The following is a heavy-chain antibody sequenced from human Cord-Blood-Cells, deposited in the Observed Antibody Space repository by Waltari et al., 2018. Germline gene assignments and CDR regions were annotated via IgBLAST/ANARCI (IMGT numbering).Heavy chain of an antibody. Sequence: QVQLVESGGGVVQPGRSLRLSCPASGFPFSPYALHWVRLAPGKGLEWVAVISYDGSNKYYADSVKGRFTISRDNSKNTLYLQMNSLRAEDTAVYYCARENPNGAGSYFDYWGQGTLVTVSS. CDR2: ISYDGSNK. V-gene: IGHV3-30-3*01. CDR1: GFPFSPYA. D-gene: IGHD3-10*01. J-gene: IGHJ4*02. CDR3: ARENPNGAGSYFDY.